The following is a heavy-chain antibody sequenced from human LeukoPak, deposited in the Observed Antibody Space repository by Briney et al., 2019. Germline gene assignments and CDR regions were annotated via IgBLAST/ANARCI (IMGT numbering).Heavy chain of an antibody. D-gene: IGHD3-3*01. CDR2: IYHSGST. V-gene: IGHV4-38-2*01. J-gene: IGHJ4*02. Sequence: PSETLSLTCAVSGYAISSGYYWGWIRQPPGEGLEWIGRIYHSGSTYYNPSLKSRVSISVDTSKNQFSLKLSSVTAADTAEYYCARHYDFWSGYSDYWGQGTLVTGSS. CDR3: ARHYDFWSGYSDY. CDR1: GYAISSGYY.